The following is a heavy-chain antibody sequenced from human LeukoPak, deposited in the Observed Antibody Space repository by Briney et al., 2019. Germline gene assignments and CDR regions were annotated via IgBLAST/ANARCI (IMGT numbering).Heavy chain of an antibody. CDR2: INHSGST. D-gene: IGHD2-2*01. Sequence: PSETLSLTCAVYGGSFSGYYWSWIRQPPGKGLGWIGEINHSGSTNYNPSLKSRVTISVDTSKNQFSLKLSSVTAADTAVYYCARHRGYCSSTSCYAGYYFDYWGQGTLVTVSS. V-gene: IGHV4-34*01. CDR1: GGSFSGYY. J-gene: IGHJ4*02. CDR3: ARHRGYCSSTSCYAGYYFDY.